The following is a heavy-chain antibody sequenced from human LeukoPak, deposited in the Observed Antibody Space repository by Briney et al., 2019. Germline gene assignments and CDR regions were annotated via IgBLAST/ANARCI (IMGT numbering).Heavy chain of an antibody. Sequence: PSETLSLTCTVSGGSISSSSYYWGWIRQPPGKGLEWIGSIYYSGSTYYNPSLKSRVTISVDTSKNQFSLKLSSVTAADTAVYYCARGDFWSGYCPYYWGQGTLVTVSS. CDR2: IYYSGST. V-gene: IGHV4-39*01. CDR1: GGSISSSSYY. D-gene: IGHD3-3*01. CDR3: ARGDFWSGYCPYY. J-gene: IGHJ4*02.